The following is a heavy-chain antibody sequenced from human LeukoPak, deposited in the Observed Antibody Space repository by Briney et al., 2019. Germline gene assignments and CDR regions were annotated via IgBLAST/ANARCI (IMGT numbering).Heavy chain of an antibody. CDR2: ITDSGSQT. D-gene: IGHD6-13*01. Sequence: GGSLRLSCTVSGFRFSDYAMKWVRQAPGKGLEGVSGITDSGSQTFYADSVKGRFTISRDNSKNTLYLEMNNLRDEDTAIYYCAKDPDSTSLNWFDHWGQGTLVTVSS. J-gene: IGHJ5*02. V-gene: IGHV3-23*01. CDR1: GFRFSDYA. CDR3: AKDPDSTSLNWFDH.